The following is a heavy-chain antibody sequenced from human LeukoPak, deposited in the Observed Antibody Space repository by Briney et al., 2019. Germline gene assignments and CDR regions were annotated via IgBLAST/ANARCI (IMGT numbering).Heavy chain of an antibody. D-gene: IGHD6-25*01. J-gene: IGHJ4*02. CDR2: TRSKPYDGTT. Sequence: GGSLRLSCTASGFTFGDYLMSWFGEAPGKGLEWVGFTRSKPYDGTTEYAASVKGRFTISRDNSKSIAYLQMNSLESEDTAVYYCARARLLREFDYWGQGTLVTVSS. V-gene: IGHV3-49*03. CDR1: GFTFGDYL. CDR3: ARARLLREFDY.